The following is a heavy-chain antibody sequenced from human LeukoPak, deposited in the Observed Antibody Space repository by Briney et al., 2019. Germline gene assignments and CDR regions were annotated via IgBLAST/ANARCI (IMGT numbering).Heavy chain of an antibody. Sequence: GGSLRLSCAASGFTFISYWMSWVRQAPGKGLEWVANIKQDGSEKYYVDSVKGRFTISRDNAKNSLYLQMNSLRAEDTAVYYCARADSSIAARLSRSSIFYYYYYMDVWGKGTTVTVSS. V-gene: IGHV3-7*01. J-gene: IGHJ6*03. D-gene: IGHD6-6*01. CDR3: ARADSSIAARLSRSSIFYYYYYMDV. CDR1: GFTFISYW. CDR2: IKQDGSEK.